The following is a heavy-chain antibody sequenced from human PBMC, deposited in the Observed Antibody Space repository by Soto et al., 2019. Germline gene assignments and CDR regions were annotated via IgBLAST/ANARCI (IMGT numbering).Heavy chain of an antibody. CDR1: GFTFSSYA. J-gene: IGHJ4*02. CDR2: ISIRGGDE. D-gene: IGHD6-6*01. V-gene: IGHV3-30*03. CDR3: ARGTIVARQHLDY. Sequence: QVQLVESGGGVVQPGKSLRLSCAASGFTFSSYAMHWARQAPGKGLEWVTVISIRGGDEYYAESVRGRFTISRDDSKNKLYLQMDSLRVEDTAVYYCARGTIVARQHLDYWGQGTLGTVSS.